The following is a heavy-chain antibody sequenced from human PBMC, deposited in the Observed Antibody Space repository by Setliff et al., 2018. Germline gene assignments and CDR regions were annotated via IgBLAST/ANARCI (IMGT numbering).Heavy chain of an antibody. Sequence: LRLSCAASGFTFRTHSMDGFRQAPGKGLEWVSSMSRRMTYIYYADSMKGRFTISRDNAKNSLYLHMNSLRAEDTAVYYCDSSGHSGSWFSFDAFHIWGQGTMVTVSS. CDR3: DSSGHSGSWFSFDAFHI. V-gene: IGHV3-21*01. CDR2: MSRRMTYI. CDR1: GFTFRTHS. J-gene: IGHJ3*02. D-gene: IGHD6-13*01.